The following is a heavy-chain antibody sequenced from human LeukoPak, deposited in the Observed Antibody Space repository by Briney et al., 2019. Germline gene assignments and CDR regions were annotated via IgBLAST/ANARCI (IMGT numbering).Heavy chain of an antibody. J-gene: IGHJ4*02. CDR3: ARSGRGYSGYDLGDY. CDR2: INPNSADT. CDR1: GYTFTGQY. V-gene: IGHV1-2*02. D-gene: IGHD5-12*01. Sequence: GASVKVSCKASGYTFTGQYMHWVRQAPGQGLEWMGFINPNSADTNYGQKFQGRVTMTRDTSISTAYMELSRLRSDDTAVYYCARSGRGYSGYDLGDYWGQGTLVTVSS.